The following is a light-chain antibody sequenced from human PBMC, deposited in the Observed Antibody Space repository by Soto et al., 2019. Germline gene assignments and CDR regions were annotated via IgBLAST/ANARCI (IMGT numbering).Light chain of an antibody. V-gene: IGKV1-9*01. CDR1: HGISSY. Sequence: DIQLTQTPYFLSASLGDRVTITCRASHGISSYLAWYQQKPGKAPKLLIYAASTLQSGVPSRFSGSGSGTEFTLTISSLQPEDFATYYCQQLNSYPLTYGEGTKVDI. J-gene: IGKJ4*01. CDR2: AAS. CDR3: QQLNSYPLT.